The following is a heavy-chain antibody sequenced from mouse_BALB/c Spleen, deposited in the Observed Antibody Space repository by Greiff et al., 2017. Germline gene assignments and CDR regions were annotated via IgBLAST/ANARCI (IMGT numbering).Heavy chain of an antibody. CDR2: INPSTGYT. D-gene: IGHD2-10*02. V-gene: IGHV1-7*01. Sequence: VKLMESGAELAKPGASVKMSCKASGYTFTSYWMHWVKQRPGQGLEWIGYINPSTGYTEYNQKFKDKATLTADKSSSTAYMQLSSLTSEDSAVYYCVPYGNYDWFAYWGQGTLVTVSA. J-gene: IGHJ3*01. CDR3: VPYGNYDWFAY. CDR1: GYTFTSYW.